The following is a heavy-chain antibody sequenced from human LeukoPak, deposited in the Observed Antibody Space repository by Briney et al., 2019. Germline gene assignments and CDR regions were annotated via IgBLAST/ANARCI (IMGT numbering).Heavy chain of an antibody. D-gene: IGHD6-13*01. V-gene: IGHV7-4-1*02. J-gene: IGHJ4*02. Sequence: ASVKVSCRASGYTFTNYAMNWVRQAPGQGLEWMGWINTNTGNPTYAQGFTGRFVFSLDTSVSTAYLQMSSLKAEDTAVYYCAREGRYSSSWYLGYWGQGTLVTVSS. CDR1: GYTFTNYA. CDR2: INTNTGNP. CDR3: AREGRYSSSWYLGY.